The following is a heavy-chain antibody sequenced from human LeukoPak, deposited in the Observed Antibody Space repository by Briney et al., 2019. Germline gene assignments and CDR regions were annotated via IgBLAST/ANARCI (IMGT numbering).Heavy chain of an antibody. CDR2: IYPGDSAT. Sequence: GESLKISCTGSGYRFTTYWIGWVRQMPGKGLEWMGIIYPGDSATGYSPSFQGQVTFAADKSISTAYLQWDSLRASDTAMYYCARQVVAQSAFDIWGQGTMVTVSS. D-gene: IGHD2-15*01. CDR3: ARQVVAQSAFDI. CDR1: GYRFTTYW. J-gene: IGHJ3*02. V-gene: IGHV5-51*01.